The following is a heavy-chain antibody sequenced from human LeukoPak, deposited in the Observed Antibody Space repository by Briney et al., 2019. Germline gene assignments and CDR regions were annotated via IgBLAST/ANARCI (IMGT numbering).Heavy chain of an antibody. CDR2: ISSSGSTI. CDR1: GFTFSDYY. Sequence: GGSLRLSCAASGFTFSDYYMSWIRQAPGKGLEWVSYISSSGSTIYYADSVKGRFTISRDNAKNSLYLQTNSLRAEDTAVYYCARDEKDDFWSGSYGMDVWGQGTTVTVSS. J-gene: IGHJ6*02. CDR3: ARDEKDDFWSGSYGMDV. D-gene: IGHD3-3*01. V-gene: IGHV3-11*01.